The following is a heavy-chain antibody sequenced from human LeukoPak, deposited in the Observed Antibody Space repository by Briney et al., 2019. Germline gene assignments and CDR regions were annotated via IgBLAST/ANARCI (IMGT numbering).Heavy chain of an antibody. J-gene: IGHJ6*03. V-gene: IGHV4-61*02. Sequence: SETLSLTCTVSGGSISSGSYYWSWLRQPAGKGLVWIGRIYTSGSTNYNPSLKSRVTISVDTSKNQFSLKLSSVTAADTAVYYCARDRYMVRGIMDVWGKGTTVTISS. CDR2: IYTSGST. D-gene: IGHD3-10*01. CDR3: ARDRYMVRGIMDV. CDR1: GGSISSGSYY.